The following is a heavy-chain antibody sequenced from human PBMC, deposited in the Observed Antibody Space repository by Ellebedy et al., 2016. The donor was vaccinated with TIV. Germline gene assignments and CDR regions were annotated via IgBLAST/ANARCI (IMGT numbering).Heavy chain of an antibody. CDR3: AKARMRLYDGLEV. CDR2: ISWNSNTI. Sequence: SLKISCAASGFVFDDYSMHWVRQAPGKGLEWVSSISWNSNTIAYADSVKGRFTISRDNAKSPLYLQMNGLRVEDTALYYCAKARMRLYDGLEVWGQGTMVTVSS. V-gene: IGHV3-9*01. CDR1: GFVFDDYS. J-gene: IGHJ3*01.